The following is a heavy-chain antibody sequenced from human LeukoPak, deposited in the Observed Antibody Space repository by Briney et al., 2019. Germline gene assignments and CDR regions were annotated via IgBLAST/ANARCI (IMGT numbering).Heavy chain of an antibody. J-gene: IGHJ3*02. Sequence: PSQTLSLTCTVSGGSISSGGYYWSWNRQHPGKGLEWIGYIYYSGSTYYNPSLKSRVTISVDTSKNQFSLKLSSVTAADTAVYYCARGDSSGYYAAFDIWGQGTMVTVSS. D-gene: IGHD3-22*01. CDR3: ARGDSSGYYAAFDI. V-gene: IGHV4-31*03. CDR2: IYYSGST. CDR1: GGSISSGGYY.